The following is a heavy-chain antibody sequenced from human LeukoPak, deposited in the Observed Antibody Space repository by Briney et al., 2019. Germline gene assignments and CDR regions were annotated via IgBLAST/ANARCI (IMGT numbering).Heavy chain of an antibody. J-gene: IGHJ2*01. D-gene: IGHD3-10*01. V-gene: IGHV4-61*02. CDR2: IYTSGST. CDR3: AKHPWFGEFWYFDL. CDR1: GGSISSDNYY. Sequence: TSETLSLTCTVAGGSISSDNYYWSWIRQPAGKGLEWIGRIYTSGSTNYNPSLKSRVTMSLDTSKNQFSLNLSSVTAADTAVYYWAKHPWFGEFWYFDLWGRGTLVTVSS.